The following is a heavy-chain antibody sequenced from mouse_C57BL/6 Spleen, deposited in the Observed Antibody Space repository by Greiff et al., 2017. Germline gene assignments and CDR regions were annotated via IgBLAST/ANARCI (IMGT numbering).Heavy chain of an antibody. J-gene: IGHJ4*01. CDR3: ARWDITTVVGWAMDY. CDR1: GYAFSISW. V-gene: IGHV1-82*01. Sequence: VKLMESGPELVKPGASVKFSCKASGYAFSISWMNWVKQRPGKGLEWSGRIYPGDGDTNYNGKFKGKATLTAAKSSSTAYMQLSSLTTADSAVYFCARWDITTVVGWAMDYWGQGTSVTVSS. D-gene: IGHD1-1*01. CDR2: IYPGDGDT.